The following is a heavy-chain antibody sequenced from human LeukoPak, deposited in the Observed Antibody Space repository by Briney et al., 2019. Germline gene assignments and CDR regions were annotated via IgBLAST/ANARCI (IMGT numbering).Heavy chain of an antibody. CDR3: AREGEMPLDY. Sequence: SETLSLTCNVSGGSIRSSHYYWSWVRQSPGKGLEWIGSIHDSGSTSFNPSLERRASGSVDTSKNQFSLTLTSVTAADTAVYYCAREGEMPLDYWGQGTLVTVSS. D-gene: IGHD5-24*01. V-gene: IGHV4-39*07. CDR1: GGSIRSSHYY. CDR2: IHDSGST. J-gene: IGHJ4*02.